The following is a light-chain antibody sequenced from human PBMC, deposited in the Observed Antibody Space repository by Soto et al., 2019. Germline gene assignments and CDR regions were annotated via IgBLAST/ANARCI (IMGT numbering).Light chain of an antibody. CDR1: HIFCGD. Sequence: EIVLTQSPGTLSLSPGERPTFPCSASHIFCGDLAWYQQKPGEAPRLLIYDTSTRASGIPARFSGSGSGIEFTLTISSLQSEDLAVYYCQQYNKWPPITFGQGTRLEIK. V-gene: IGKV3-15*01. CDR2: DTS. J-gene: IGKJ5*01. CDR3: QQYNKWPPIT.